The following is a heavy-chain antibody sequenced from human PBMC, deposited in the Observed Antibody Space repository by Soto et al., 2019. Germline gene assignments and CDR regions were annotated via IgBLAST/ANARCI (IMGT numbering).Heavy chain of an antibody. CDR1: GFTFSSYG. CDR2: ISYDGSNK. CDR3: AKDLRGGSYYDDRAFDI. D-gene: IGHD1-26*01. Sequence: PGGSLRLSCAASGFTFSSYGMHWVRQAPGKGLEWVAVISYDGSNKYYADSVKGRFTISRDNSKNTLYLQMNSLRAEDTAVYYCAKDLRGGSYYDDRAFDIWGQGTMVTVS. J-gene: IGHJ3*02. V-gene: IGHV3-30*18.